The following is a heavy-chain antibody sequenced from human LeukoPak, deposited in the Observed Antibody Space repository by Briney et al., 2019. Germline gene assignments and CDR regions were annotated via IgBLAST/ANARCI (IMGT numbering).Heavy chain of an antibody. Sequence: GGSLILSCAASGFTFSGSAIHWVRQASGKGLEWVGHIRSKPNNYATAFAASVKGRFTISRDDSKNTAYLQMNSLRAEDTAVYYCAKDGQQQLVPKWFDPWGQGTLVTVSS. CDR1: GFTFSGSA. CDR2: IRSKPNNYAT. V-gene: IGHV3-73*01. D-gene: IGHD6-13*01. J-gene: IGHJ5*02. CDR3: AKDGQQQLVPKWFDP.